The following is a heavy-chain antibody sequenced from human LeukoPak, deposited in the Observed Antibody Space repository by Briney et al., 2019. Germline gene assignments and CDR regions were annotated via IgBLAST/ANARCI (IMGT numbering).Heavy chain of an antibody. Sequence: GGSLRLSCAASGFTFSSYSMNWVRRAPGKGLEWVSYISSSSSTIYYADSVKGRFTISRDNAKNSLYLQMNSLRDEDTAVYYCARDPAAADNDAFDIWGQGTMVTVSS. V-gene: IGHV3-48*02. CDR3: ARDPAAADNDAFDI. CDR1: GFTFSSYS. J-gene: IGHJ3*02. D-gene: IGHD6-13*01. CDR2: ISSSSSTI.